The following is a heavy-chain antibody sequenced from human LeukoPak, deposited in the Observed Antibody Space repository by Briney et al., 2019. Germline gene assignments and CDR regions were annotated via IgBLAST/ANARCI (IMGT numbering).Heavy chain of an antibody. D-gene: IGHD5-12*01. CDR1: GYTFTSYG. Sequence: ASVKVSCKASGYTFTSYGISWVRQAPGQWLEWMGWISAYNGNTNYAQKLQGRVTMTTDTSTSTAYMELRSPRSDDTAVYYCARDRLVVATIGLSAFDIWGQGTMVTVSS. CDR2: ISAYNGNT. CDR3: ARDRLVVATIGLSAFDI. V-gene: IGHV1-18*01. J-gene: IGHJ3*02.